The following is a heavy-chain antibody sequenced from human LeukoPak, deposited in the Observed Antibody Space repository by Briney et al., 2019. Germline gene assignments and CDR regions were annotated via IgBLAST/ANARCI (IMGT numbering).Heavy chain of an antibody. D-gene: IGHD5-24*01. Sequence: SGGSLRLSCVVSGFTFRRHWVNWVRQSPGKGLEWVGNIKPDGNDKYYVDAARGRFTVSRDNAKNSAFLQMTSLRAEDTAIYVCATISAQTFDIWCQGTLVSVSS. CDR3: ATISAQTFDI. CDR1: GFTFRRHW. CDR2: IKPDGNDK. V-gene: IGHV3-7*01. J-gene: IGHJ3*02.